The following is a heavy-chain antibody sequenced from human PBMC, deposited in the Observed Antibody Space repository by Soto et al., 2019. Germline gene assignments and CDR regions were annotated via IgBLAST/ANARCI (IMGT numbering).Heavy chain of an antibody. Sequence: QVQLVESGGGVVQPGRSLRLSCAASGFTFSSYGMHWVRQAPGKGLEWVAVIWYDGSNKYYADSVKGRFTISRDNSKNTLYLQMNSLRAEDTDVYYCARDGLMFRGPGPYYYYGMDVWGQGTTVTVSS. J-gene: IGHJ6*02. CDR3: ARDGLMFRGPGPYYYYGMDV. V-gene: IGHV3-33*01. CDR2: IWYDGSNK. D-gene: IGHD3-10*01. CDR1: GFTFSSYG.